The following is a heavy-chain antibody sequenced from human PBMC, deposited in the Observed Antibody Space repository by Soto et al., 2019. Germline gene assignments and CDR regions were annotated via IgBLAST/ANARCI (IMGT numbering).Heavy chain of an antibody. D-gene: IGHD2-21*02. CDR1: GGTFSSYA. CDR3: ARGPIVVGTAMGWFVP. Sequence: QVQLVQSGAEVKKPGSSVKVSCKASGGTFSSYAISWVRQAPGQGLEWMGGIIPIFGTANYAQKFQGRVTITXXNXTXXAYREVSSLRPEDTAGYYCARGPIVVGTAMGWFVPWGQGTLLTVSS. V-gene: IGHV1-69*14. CDR2: IIPIFGTA. J-gene: IGHJ5*02.